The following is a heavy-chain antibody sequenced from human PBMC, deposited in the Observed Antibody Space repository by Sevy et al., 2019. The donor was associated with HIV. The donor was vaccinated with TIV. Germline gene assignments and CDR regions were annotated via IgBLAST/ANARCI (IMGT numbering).Heavy chain of an antibody. CDR2: VHNGGST. V-gene: IGHV4-59*01. Sequence: SETLSLTCTVSGDSITSYYWARIRQPPGKGLEWIGNVHNGGSTNYNPSLKSRLTISVDTTNNQCSLKLGSVTVADTAVYFCARPHTSGWTRFEHWGQGILVTVSS. J-gene: IGHJ4*02. D-gene: IGHD6-19*01. CDR1: GDSITSYY. CDR3: ARPHTSGWTRFEH.